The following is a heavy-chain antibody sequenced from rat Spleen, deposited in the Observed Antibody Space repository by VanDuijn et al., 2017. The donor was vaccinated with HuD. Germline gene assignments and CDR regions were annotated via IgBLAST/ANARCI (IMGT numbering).Heavy chain of an antibody. D-gene: IGHD1-12*01. J-gene: IGHJ2*01. CDR1: GCTFSAYA. Sequence: EVQLVESGGGLVQPGRSLKLSCAASGCTFSAYAMAWVRQAPKKGLEWVATILYDDNNIYYRDSVKGRFTISRDPAQNTLYLQMNSLRSEDTATYYCTRGTYYRHWGQGVMVTVSS. V-gene: IGHV5-17*01. CDR3: TRGTYYRH. CDR2: ILYDDNNI.